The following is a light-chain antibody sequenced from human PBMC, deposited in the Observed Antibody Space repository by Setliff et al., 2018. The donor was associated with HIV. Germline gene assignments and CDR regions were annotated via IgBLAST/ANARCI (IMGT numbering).Light chain of an antibody. CDR1: SSNIGSRT. Sequence: VLTQPPSASGTPGQRVTISCSGTSSNIGSRTVNWYQQVPGTAPKLLIFDNNERPSGVPDRFSGSKSGTSASLAISGLQSEDESDYFCAAWDDSLNAYVFGTGTKVTV. V-gene: IGLV1-44*01. J-gene: IGLJ1*01. CDR3: AAWDDSLNAYV. CDR2: DNN.